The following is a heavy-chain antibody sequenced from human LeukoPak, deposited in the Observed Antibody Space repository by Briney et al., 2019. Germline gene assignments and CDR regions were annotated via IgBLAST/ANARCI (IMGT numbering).Heavy chain of an antibody. CDR3: ARMEKYYYDSSGYSRDY. Sequence: GASVKVSCKASGYTFTSYAMNWVRQAPGQGLEWMGWINTNTGNPTYAQGFTGRFVFSLDTSVSTAYLQISSLKAEDTAVYYCARMEKYYYDSSGYSRDYWGQGTLVTVSS. V-gene: IGHV7-4-1*02. CDR1: GYTFTSYA. CDR2: INTNTGNP. J-gene: IGHJ4*02. D-gene: IGHD3-22*01.